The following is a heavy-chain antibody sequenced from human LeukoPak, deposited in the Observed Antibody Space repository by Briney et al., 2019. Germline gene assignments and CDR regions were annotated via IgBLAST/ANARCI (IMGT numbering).Heavy chain of an antibody. CDR3: ARGRRDCTSTICFFWFDP. V-gene: IGHV3-33*01. D-gene: IGHD2-2*01. Sequence: PGGSLRLSCAASGFTFSSYGMHWVRQAPGKGLEWVALIWHDGSNKFYADSVKGRFTISRDNSENTLYLQMNSLRADDTAVYYCARGRRDCTSTICFFWFDPWGQGTLVTVSS. J-gene: IGHJ5*02. CDR2: IWHDGSNK. CDR1: GFTFSSYG.